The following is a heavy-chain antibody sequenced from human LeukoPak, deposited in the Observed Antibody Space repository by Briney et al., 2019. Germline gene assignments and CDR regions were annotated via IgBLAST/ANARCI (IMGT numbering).Heavy chain of an antibody. CDR1: GGSFSGYY. V-gene: IGHV4-34*01. Sequence: SETLSLTCAVYGGSFSGYYWSWIRQPPGKGLEWIGEINHSGSTNYNPSLKSRVAISVDTSKNQFSLKLSSVTAADTAVYYCARSGTWACDYWGQGTLVTVSS. D-gene: IGHD1-7*01. J-gene: IGHJ4*02. CDR3: ARSGTWACDY. CDR2: INHSGST.